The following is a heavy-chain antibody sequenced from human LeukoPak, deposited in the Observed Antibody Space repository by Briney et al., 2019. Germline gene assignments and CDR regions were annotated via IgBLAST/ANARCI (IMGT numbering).Heavy chain of an antibody. CDR2: IIPTYRTP. D-gene: IGHD1-7*01. CDR1: GGTFGIYG. J-gene: IGHJ5*02. CDR3: ARGATGTTFYHRLDP. V-gene: IGHV1-69*05. Sequence: GASVKVSCKASGGTFGIYGMSWVRQAPGQGLEWMGGIIPTYRTPTYAERFQGRVTITTDDSTSTVYMEVSSLRSEDTAVNYCARGATGTTFYHRLDPWGQGTLVTVSS.